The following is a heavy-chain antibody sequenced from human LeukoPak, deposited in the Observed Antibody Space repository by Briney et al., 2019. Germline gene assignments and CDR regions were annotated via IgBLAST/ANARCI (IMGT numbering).Heavy chain of an antibody. D-gene: IGHD2-15*01. CDR2: INPPSGGT. CDR3: ARFNAPERTDVSCCGGFCPCFSYYYGLDV. CDR1: GYPFTDYY. Sequence: ASVKVSCKASGYPFTDYYIHWVRQAPGQGLEWMGWINPPSGGTNFAQKFQGRVTVTRDTSVSTVYMELSRLKSDDTAVYYCARFNAPERTDVSCCGGFCPCFSYYYGLDVWGQGTTVTVSS. J-gene: IGHJ6*02. V-gene: IGHV1-2*02.